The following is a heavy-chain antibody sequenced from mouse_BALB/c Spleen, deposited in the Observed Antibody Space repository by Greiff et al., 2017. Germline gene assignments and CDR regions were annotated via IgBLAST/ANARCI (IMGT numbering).Heavy chain of an antibody. Sequence: EVKLQQSGPELVKPGASVKIPCKASGYTFTDYNMDWVKQSHGKSLEWIGDINPNNGGTIYNQKFKGKATLTVDKSSSTAYMELRSLTSEDTAVYYCASPYGNYVPWFAYWGQGTLVTVSA. CDR3: ASPYGNYVPWFAY. CDR1: GYTFTDYN. D-gene: IGHD2-1*01. CDR2: INPNNGGT. J-gene: IGHJ3*01. V-gene: IGHV1-18*01.